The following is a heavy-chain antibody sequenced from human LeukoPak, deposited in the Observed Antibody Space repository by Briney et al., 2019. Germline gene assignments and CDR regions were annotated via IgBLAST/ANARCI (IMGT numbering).Heavy chain of an antibody. D-gene: IGHD3-22*01. V-gene: IGHV1-3*01. CDR1: GYTFTSYA. Sequence: GASVKVSCKASGYTFTSYAMHWVRQAPGQRLEWMGWINAGNGNTKYSQKFQGRVTITRDTSASTAYMELSSLRSEDTAVYYCARDHRTESDGYYFVNELWYFDLWGRGTLVSVSS. CDR2: INAGNGNT. CDR3: ARDHRTESDGYYFVNELWYFDL. J-gene: IGHJ2*01.